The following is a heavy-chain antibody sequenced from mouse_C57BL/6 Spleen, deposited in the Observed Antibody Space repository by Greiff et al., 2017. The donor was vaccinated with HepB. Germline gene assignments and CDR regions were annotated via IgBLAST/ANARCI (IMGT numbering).Heavy chain of an antibody. V-gene: IGHV1-18*01. J-gene: IGHJ1*03. D-gene: IGHD1-1*01. CDR3: AREDYYGSSSWYFDV. CDR1: GYTFTDYN. CDR2: INPNNGGT. Sequence: EVQLQQSGPELVKPGASVKIPCKASGYTFTDYNMDWVKQSHGKSLERIGDINPNNGGTIYNQKFKGKATLTVDKSSSTAYMELRSLTSEDTAVYYCAREDYYGSSSWYFDVWGTGTTVTVSS.